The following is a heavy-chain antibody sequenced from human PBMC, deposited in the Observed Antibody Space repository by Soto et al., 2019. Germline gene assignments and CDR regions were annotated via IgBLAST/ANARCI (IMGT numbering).Heavy chain of an antibody. CDR3: AKDFIAASSFGSTTDY. CDR1: GFTFSSYA. Sequence: GGSLRLSCAASGFTFSSYAMSWVRQAPGKGLEWVSAISGSGGSTYYADSVKGRFTISRDNSKNTLYLQMNSLRAEDTAVYYCAKDFIAASSFGSTTDYWGQGTLVTVSS. J-gene: IGHJ4*02. V-gene: IGHV3-23*01. D-gene: IGHD6-6*01. CDR2: ISGSGGST.